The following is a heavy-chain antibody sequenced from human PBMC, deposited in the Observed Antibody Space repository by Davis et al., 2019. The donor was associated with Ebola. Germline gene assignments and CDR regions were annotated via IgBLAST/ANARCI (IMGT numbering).Heavy chain of an antibody. D-gene: IGHD3-22*01. Sequence: ASVKVSCKTSGYTFTDYYIHWMRQAPGQGLEWMGWSHPNGAATKYAQKFQGRVTMTRDRSISTAYMELSSLTHDDTAVYYCARDHPGPQTLDIWGQGTTVTVSS. J-gene: IGHJ6*02. CDR1: GYTFTDYY. V-gene: IGHV1-2*02. CDR3: ARDHPGPQTLDI. CDR2: SHPNGAAT.